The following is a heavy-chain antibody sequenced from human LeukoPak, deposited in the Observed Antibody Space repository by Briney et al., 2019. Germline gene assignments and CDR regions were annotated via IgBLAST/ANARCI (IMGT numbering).Heavy chain of an antibody. J-gene: IGHJ6*02. CDR2: IYYSGST. Sequence: SETLSLTCTVSGGSISSYYWSWIRQPPGKGLEWIGYIYYSGSTNYNPSLKSRVTISVDTSKNQFSLKLSSVTAADTAVYYCARKAYCGGDCSPYGMDVWGQGTTVTVSS. CDR3: ARKAYCGGDCSPYGMDV. D-gene: IGHD2-21*02. V-gene: IGHV4-59*08. CDR1: GGSISSYY.